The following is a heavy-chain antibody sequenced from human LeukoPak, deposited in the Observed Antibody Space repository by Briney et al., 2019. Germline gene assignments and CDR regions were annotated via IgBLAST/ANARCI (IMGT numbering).Heavy chain of an antibody. CDR3: ARVDKAMSAFDP. D-gene: IGHD5-18*01. CDR1: GGSFSTYY. V-gene: IGHV4-34*01. J-gene: IGHJ5*02. CDR2: INPSGTT. Sequence: SETLSLTCAVYGGSFSTYYWNWIRQPPGKGLEWIGQINPSGTTNYTPSLKGRVTMSVDTSKKQVSLKLSSVTDADTAVYYCARVDKAMSAFDPWGQGTLVTVSS.